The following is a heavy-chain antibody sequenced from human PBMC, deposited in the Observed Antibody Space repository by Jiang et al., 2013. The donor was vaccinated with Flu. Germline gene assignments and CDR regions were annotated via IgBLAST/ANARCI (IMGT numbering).Heavy chain of an antibody. Sequence: PTQTLTLTCTFSGFSLSTSGMCVSWIRQPPGKALEWLALIDWDDDKYYSTSLKTRLTISKDTSKNQVVLTMTNMDPVDTATYYCARMGYDSSGYYYPFDYWGQGTLVTVSS. V-gene: IGHV2-70*01. D-gene: IGHD3-22*01. CDR2: IDWDDDK. J-gene: IGHJ4*02. CDR3: ARMGYDSSGYYYPFDY. CDR1: GFSLSTSGMC.